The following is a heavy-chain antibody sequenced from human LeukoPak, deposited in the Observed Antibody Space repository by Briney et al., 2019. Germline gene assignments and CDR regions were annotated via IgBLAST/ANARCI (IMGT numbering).Heavy chain of an antibody. D-gene: IGHD3-16*01. CDR2: IIPIFGTA. V-gene: IGHV1-69*05. CDR1: GGTFSSYA. CDR3: ARTIGIDGWFDP. J-gene: IGHJ5*02. Sequence: GASVQVSCKASGGTFSSYANRWVRQAPGQGREWMGGIIPIFGTANYAQKFQGRVTITTDESTSTAYMELGSLRSEDTAVYYCARTIGIDGWFDPWGQGTLVTVSS.